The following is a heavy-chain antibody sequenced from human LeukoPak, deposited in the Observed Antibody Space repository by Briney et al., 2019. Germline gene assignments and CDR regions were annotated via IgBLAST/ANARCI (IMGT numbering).Heavy chain of an antibody. CDR3: ARMFRSSWYINWFDP. V-gene: IGHV4-59*01. D-gene: IGHD6-13*01. J-gene: IGHJ5*02. CDR1: GGSISTYY. CDR2: IYYSGRT. Sequence: SETLSLTCTVSGGSISTYYWNWIRQPPGKGLEWIGYIYYSGRTNYNPSLKSRVSISIDTSKNQFSLKLSSVTAADTAMYYCARMFRSSWYINWFDPWGQGTLVTVSS.